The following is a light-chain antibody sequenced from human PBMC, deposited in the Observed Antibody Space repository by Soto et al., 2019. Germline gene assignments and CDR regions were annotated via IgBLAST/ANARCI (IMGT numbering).Light chain of an antibody. V-gene: IGKV3-15*01. J-gene: IGKJ3*01. CDR2: GAS. CDR1: QSVNNN. Sequence: EIVMTQSPATLSVSPGERATLYCRASQSVNNNLAWYQQKPGQTPRLLIYGASTRATGIPARFSGSGSGTEFTLTISSLQSEDFAVYYCQQYNNWPPEVTFGPGTKVDFK. CDR3: QQYNNWPPEVT.